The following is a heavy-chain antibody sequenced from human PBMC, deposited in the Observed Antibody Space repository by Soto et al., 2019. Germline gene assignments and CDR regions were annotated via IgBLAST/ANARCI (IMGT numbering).Heavy chain of an antibody. Sequence: PXGSRRLSCVASGVNFGTYAIHWVRQAPGKGLQWVALIAYDGINTYYADSVKGRFTISRDNSKNTLHLQMNSLRPEDTGVYFCARVTPGNNLYYFSGLDVWGQGTSVTVSS. D-gene: IGHD1-1*01. CDR3: ARVTPGNNLYYFSGLDV. CDR1: GVNFGTYA. V-gene: IGHV3-30-3*01. CDR2: IAYDGINT. J-gene: IGHJ6*02.